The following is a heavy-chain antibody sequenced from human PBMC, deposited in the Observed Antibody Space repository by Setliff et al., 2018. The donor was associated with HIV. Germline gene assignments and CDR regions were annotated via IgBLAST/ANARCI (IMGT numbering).Heavy chain of an antibody. CDR3: RGVDTAMVRFFDY. J-gene: IGHJ4*02. CDR2: INHSGST. CDR1: GGSFSNYY. Sequence: SETLSLTCAVYGGSFSNYYWTWIRQPPGKGLEWLGEINHSGSTNYNPSLKSRVTISVDTSKNHFSLKLSSVTAADTAVYYCRGVDTAMVRFFDYWGQGTLVT. V-gene: IGHV4-34*03. D-gene: IGHD5-18*01.